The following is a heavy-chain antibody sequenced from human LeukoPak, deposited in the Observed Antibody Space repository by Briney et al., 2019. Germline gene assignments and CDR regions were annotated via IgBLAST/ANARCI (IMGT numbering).Heavy chain of an antibody. D-gene: IGHD2-2*01. CDR1: GFTFSSYS. Sequence: PGGSLRLSCAASGFTFSSYSMNWVRQAPGKGLEWVSYISSSSSTIYYVDSVKGRFTISRDNAKNSLYLQMNSLRAEDTAVYYCARQDDIVVVAYYMDVWGKGTTVTVSS. CDR2: ISSSSSTI. J-gene: IGHJ6*03. CDR3: ARQDDIVVVAYYMDV. V-gene: IGHV3-48*01.